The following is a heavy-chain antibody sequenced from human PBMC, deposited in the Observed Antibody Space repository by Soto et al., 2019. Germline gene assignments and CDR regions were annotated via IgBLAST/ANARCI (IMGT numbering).Heavy chain of an antibody. Sequence: QVQLVQSGAEVKKPGSSVKVSCKASGGTFSSYAISWVRQAPGQGLEWMGGIIPIFGTANYAQKFQGRVTITADESTSTAYMELSSLRSEDTAVYYCARVVGAGDYYYYGMDVWGQGTTVTVSS. D-gene: IGHD1-26*01. CDR1: GGTFSSYA. CDR2: IIPIFGTA. V-gene: IGHV1-69*01. CDR3: ARVVGAGDYYYYGMDV. J-gene: IGHJ6*02.